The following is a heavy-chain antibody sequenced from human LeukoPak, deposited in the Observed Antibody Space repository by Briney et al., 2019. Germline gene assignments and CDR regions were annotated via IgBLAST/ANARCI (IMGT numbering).Heavy chain of an antibody. CDR2: INSDGSST. Sequence: PGGSLRLSCAASGFTFSSYWMHWVRQAPGKGLVWVSRINSDGSSTSYADSVKGRFTISRDNAKSTLYLQMNSLRAEDTAVYYCARCFRSGGSRYFDYWGQGTLVTVSS. J-gene: IGHJ4*02. V-gene: IGHV3-74*01. CDR3: ARCFRSGGSRYFDY. D-gene: IGHD2-15*01. CDR1: GFTFSSYW.